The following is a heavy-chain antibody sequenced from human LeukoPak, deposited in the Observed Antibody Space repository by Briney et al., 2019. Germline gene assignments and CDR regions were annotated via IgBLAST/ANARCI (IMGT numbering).Heavy chain of an antibody. V-gene: IGHV3-23*01. D-gene: IGHD3-22*01. CDR1: GFTFSSYA. Sequence: GGSLRLSCAASGFTFSSYAMSWVRQAPGKGLEWVSAISGSGGSTYYADSVKGRFTISRDNSKNTLYLQMNSLRAEDTAVYYRAKGAVMTSAGYYFDYWGQGTLVTVSS. J-gene: IGHJ4*02. CDR2: ISGSGGST. CDR3: AKGAVMTSAGYYFDY.